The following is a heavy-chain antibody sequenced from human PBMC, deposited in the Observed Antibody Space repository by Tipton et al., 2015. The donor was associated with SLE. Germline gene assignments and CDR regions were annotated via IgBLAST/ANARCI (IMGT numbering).Heavy chain of an antibody. CDR2: IWYDRSNK. D-gene: IGHD6-13*01. CDR1: GFTFSSYG. CDR3: AKDPRRYSSSWYFDY. Sequence: SLRLSCAASGFTFSSYGMHWVRQAPGKGLEWVAVIWYDRSNKYYADSVKGRFTISRDNSKNTLYLQMNSLRAEDTAVYYCAKDPRRYSSSWYFDYWGQGTLVTVSS. J-gene: IGHJ4*02. V-gene: IGHV3-30*18.